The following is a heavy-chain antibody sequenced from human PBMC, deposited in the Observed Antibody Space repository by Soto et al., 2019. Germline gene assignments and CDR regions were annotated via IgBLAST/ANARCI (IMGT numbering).Heavy chain of an antibody. V-gene: IGHV6-1*01. Sequence: QTLSVTCAISGDGVSGNSAAWNGVRQSPSRGLEWLGRTYYRSKWYNDYAVSVKSRITINPDTSKNQFSLQLNSVTPEDTAVYYCARSSTPDRGSYYVHQPPGMAVWGQRTT. CDR1: GDGVSGNSAA. CDR2: TYYRSKWYN. CDR3: ARSSTPDRGSYYVHQPPGMAV. J-gene: IGHJ6*02. D-gene: IGHD1-26*01.